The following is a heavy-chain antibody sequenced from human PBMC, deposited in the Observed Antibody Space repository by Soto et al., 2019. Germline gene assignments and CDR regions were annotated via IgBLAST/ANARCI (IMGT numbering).Heavy chain of an antibody. V-gene: IGHV1-18*01. CDR1: VDTFTTYG. CDR2: ISGYNDNT. D-gene: IGHD2-2*01. J-gene: IGHJ4*02. Sequence: QVQLVQSGAEVKMPGASVKVSCKASVDTFTTYGISWVRQAPGQGLEWRGWISGYNDNTKYAQKFQGRVIMTADTSTSTAYLELRTLTSADTAVYYCAREYCTSTSCYGVDYWGQGTLVTVSS. CDR3: AREYCTSTSCYGVDY.